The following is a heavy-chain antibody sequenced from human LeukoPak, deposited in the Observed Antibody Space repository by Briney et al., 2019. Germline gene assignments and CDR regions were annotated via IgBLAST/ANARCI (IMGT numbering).Heavy chain of an antibody. J-gene: IGHJ4*02. Sequence: PGGSLRLSCAASGFTFGDYAMSWVRQALGKGLSWVSVISGSGVSTYNADSVKGRFTISRDNSKNTLYLQINSLRAEDTAVYYCAKSVESAVTTNPYFDYWGQGTLVTVSS. V-gene: IGHV3-23*01. CDR2: ISGSGVST. CDR3: AKSVESAVTTNPYFDY. CDR1: GFTFGDYA. D-gene: IGHD4-17*01.